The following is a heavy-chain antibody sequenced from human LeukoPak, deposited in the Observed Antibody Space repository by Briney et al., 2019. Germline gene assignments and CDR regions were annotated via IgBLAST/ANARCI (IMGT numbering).Heavy chain of an antibody. V-gene: IGHV1-46*01. D-gene: IGHD3-22*01. CDR1: GYTFTSYY. CDR2: INPSGGST. Sequence: ASVKVSCKASGYTFTSYYMHWVRQAPGQGLEWMGLINPSGGSTSYAQKFQGRVTMTRDTSTSTVYMELSSLRSEDTVVYYCARSEGYYDSSGYRDPFDYWGQGTLVTVSS. J-gene: IGHJ4*02. CDR3: ARSEGYYDSSGYRDPFDY.